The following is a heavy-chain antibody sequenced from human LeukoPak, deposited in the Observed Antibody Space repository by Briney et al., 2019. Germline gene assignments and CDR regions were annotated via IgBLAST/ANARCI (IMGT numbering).Heavy chain of an antibody. CDR2: ISGSGGST. CDR1: GFTFSSYA. Sequence: GGSLRLSCAASGFTFSSYAMSRVRQAPGKGLEWVSAISGSGGSTYYADSVKGRFTISRDNSKNTLYLQMNSLRAEDTAVYYCARDPPPPYYYDSSGSSRGGYWGQGTLVTVSS. V-gene: IGHV3-23*01. D-gene: IGHD3-22*01. CDR3: ARDPPPPYYYDSSGSSRGGY. J-gene: IGHJ4*02.